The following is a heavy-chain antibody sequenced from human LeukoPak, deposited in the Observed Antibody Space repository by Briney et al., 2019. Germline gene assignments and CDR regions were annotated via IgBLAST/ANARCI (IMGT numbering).Heavy chain of an antibody. J-gene: IGHJ4*02. D-gene: IGHD6-13*01. CDR3: ARGIAVAGSY. CDR1: GSTFSRYW. V-gene: IGHV3-7*03. CDR2: IKQDGSEK. Sequence: PGGSLRLSCAASGSTFSRYWMSWVRQAPGKGLEWVANIKQDGSEKYYMESVKGRFTISRDNAKNSVYLQMNSLRVEDTAVYYCARGIAVAGSYWGQGTLVTVSS.